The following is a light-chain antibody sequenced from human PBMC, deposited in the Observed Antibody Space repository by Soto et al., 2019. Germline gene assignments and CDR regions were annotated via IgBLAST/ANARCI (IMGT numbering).Light chain of an antibody. CDR2: QVG. J-gene: IGLJ1*01. V-gene: IGLV2-14*01. CDR1: SSDVGAYNY. Sequence: QSALTQPASVSGSPGQSITISCTGTSSDVGAYNYVSWYQQHPSKVPKLIIYQVGNRPSGVSNRFSGSKSGNTASLTISGLQAEDEADYYCSSFTTSYIYVFGTGTKLTVL. CDR3: SSFTTSYIYV.